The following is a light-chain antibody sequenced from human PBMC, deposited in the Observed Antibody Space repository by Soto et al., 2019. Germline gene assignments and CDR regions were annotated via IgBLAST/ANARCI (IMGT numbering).Light chain of an antibody. V-gene: IGKV3-11*01. J-gene: IGKJ5*01. CDR1: QSVRGH. Sequence: DTALTPSPAALSLSPGDTATISCLASQSVRGHLAWYQHKPGQAPRLLIYDASYRATGVPLRFSGSGSGTDFTLTISSLESGDSATYYCQQRSDWPPITFGQGTLLEI. CDR3: QQRSDWPPIT. CDR2: DAS.